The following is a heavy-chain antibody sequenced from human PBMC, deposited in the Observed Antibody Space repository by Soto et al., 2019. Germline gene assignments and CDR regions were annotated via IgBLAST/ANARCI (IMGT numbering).Heavy chain of an antibody. CDR1: GGTFSSYT. D-gene: IGHD2-2*01. J-gene: IGHJ4*02. Sequence: QVQLVQSGAEVKKSGSSVKVSCKASGGTFSSYTISWVRQAPGQGLEWMGRIIPILGIANYAQKFQGRVTITADKSTSTAYMELSSLRSEDTAVYYCARDIVVVPAATSRTPNDYWGQGTLVTVSS. CDR3: ARDIVVVPAATSRTPNDY. V-gene: IGHV1-69*08. CDR2: IIPILGIA.